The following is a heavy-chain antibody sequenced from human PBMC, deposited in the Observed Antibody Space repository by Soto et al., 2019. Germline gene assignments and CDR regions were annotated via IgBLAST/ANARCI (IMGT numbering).Heavy chain of an antibody. J-gene: IGHJ5*02. CDR2: INAANGDT. D-gene: IGHD6-13*01. Sequence: ASVKVSCKASGYTFTSYGIHWLRQAPGQRLEWMGWINAANGDTKYSPKFQGRVTITRDTSAGTAYMELSSLRSEDTAVYYCVRRHVSATGIDWFDPWGQGTLVTVSS. CDR3: VRRHVSATGIDWFDP. V-gene: IGHV1-3*01. CDR1: GYTFTSYG.